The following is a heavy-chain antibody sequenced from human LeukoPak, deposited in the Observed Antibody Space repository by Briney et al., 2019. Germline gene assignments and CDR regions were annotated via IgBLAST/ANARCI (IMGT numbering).Heavy chain of an antibody. CDR1: GGSISSYY. D-gene: IGHD3-10*01. CDR2: IYYSGST. CDR3: ARDPKPYYYGSGRY. J-gene: IGHJ4*02. Sequence: PSETLSLTCTVSGGSISSYYWSWIRQPPGKGLEWIGYIYYSGSTNYNPSLKSRVAISVDTSKNQFSLKLSSVTAADTAVYYCARDPKPYYYGSGRYWGQGTLVTVSS. V-gene: IGHV4-59*01.